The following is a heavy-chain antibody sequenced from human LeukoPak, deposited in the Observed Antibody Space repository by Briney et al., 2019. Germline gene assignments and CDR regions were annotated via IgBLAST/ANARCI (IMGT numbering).Heavy chain of an antibody. Sequence: GGSLRLSCAASGFTVSSYSMNWVRQAPGKGLEWVSYISSSSSTIYYADSVKGRFTISRDNAKNSLYLQMNSLRAEDTAVYYCARQPAAGTNYWGQGTLVTVSS. CDR1: GFTVSSYS. J-gene: IGHJ4*02. V-gene: IGHV3-48*01. CDR2: ISSSSSTI. CDR3: ARQPAAGTNY. D-gene: IGHD6-13*01.